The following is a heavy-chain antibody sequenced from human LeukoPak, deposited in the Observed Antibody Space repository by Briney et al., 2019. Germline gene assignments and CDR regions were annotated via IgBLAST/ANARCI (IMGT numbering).Heavy chain of an antibody. CDR1: GGTFSSYA. J-gene: IGHJ4*02. CDR3: ASEFRDGCNYRPRGYFDY. D-gene: IGHD5-24*01. V-gene: IGHV1-69*05. CDR2: IIPIFCTA. Sequence: ASVKVSCKASGGTFSSYAISWVRQAPGQGLEWMGGIIPIFCTANYAQKFQGRVTVTTDESMITAYMELSSLRSEDTVVYYCASEFRDGCNYRPRGYFDYWGQGTLVTVSS.